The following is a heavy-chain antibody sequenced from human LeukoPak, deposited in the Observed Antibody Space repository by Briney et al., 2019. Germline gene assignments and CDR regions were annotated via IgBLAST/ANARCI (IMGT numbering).Heavy chain of an antibody. CDR3: ARHPDRRKERRTYYYGSGSYPYYFDY. V-gene: IGHV4-39*01. Sequence: SETLSLTCTVSGGSISSSSYYWGWIRQPPGKGLEWIGEINHSGSTNYNPSLKSRVTISVDTSKNQFSLKLSSVTAADTAVYYCARHPDRRKERRTYYYGSGSYPYYFDYWGQGTLVTVSS. CDR1: GGSISSSSYY. CDR2: INHSGST. J-gene: IGHJ4*02. D-gene: IGHD3-10*01.